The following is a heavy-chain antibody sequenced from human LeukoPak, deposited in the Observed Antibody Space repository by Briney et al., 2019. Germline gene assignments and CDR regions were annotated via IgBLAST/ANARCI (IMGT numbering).Heavy chain of an antibody. Sequence: SETLSLTCTVSGGSISSSTYYWGWIRQPPGKGLEWIGHIYYNGNTNYNPSLKSRVTISVDTSKNQFSLKLSSVTAADTAVYYCARPGSRGFWYFDFWGRGTLVTVSS. CDR1: GGSISSSTYY. CDR3: ARPGSRGFWYFDF. J-gene: IGHJ2*01. D-gene: IGHD3-10*01. V-gene: IGHV4-61*05. CDR2: IYYNGNT.